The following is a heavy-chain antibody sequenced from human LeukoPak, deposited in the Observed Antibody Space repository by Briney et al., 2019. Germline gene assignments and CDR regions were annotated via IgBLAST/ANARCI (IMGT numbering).Heavy chain of an antibody. D-gene: IGHD3-3*01. CDR1: GYSFSNYW. CDR2: VWPDDSDT. J-gene: IGHJ5*02. CDR3: ARGFWSGSPFFDP. V-gene: IGHV5-51*01. Sequence: GESLKISCQASGYSFSNYWIGWVRQMPGKGLEWLGIVWPDDSDTRYSSSFQGQVTISADRSTSTSYLQWSSLKASDTATYYCARGFWSGSPFFDPWGQGTLVTVSS.